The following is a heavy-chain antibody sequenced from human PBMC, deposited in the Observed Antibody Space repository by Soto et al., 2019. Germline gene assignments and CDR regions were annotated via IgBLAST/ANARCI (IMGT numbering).Heavy chain of an antibody. V-gene: IGHV1-69*13. J-gene: IGHJ5*02. Sequence: EASVKVSCKASGGTFSSYAISWVRQAPGQGLEWMGGIIPIFGTANYAQKFQGRVTITADESTSTAYMELSSLRSKDTAVYYCARDRIAVAAHGYNWFDPWGQGTLVTVSS. CDR2: IIPIFGTA. CDR3: ARDRIAVAAHGYNWFDP. D-gene: IGHD6-19*01. CDR1: GGTFSSYA.